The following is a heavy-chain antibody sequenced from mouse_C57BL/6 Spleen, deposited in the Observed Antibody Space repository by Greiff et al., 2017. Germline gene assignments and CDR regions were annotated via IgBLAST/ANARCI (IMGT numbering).Heavy chain of an antibody. Sequence: EVQLQEPGAELVKPGASVKISCKASGYSFTGYFMNWVMQSHGKSLEWIGRINPYNGDTFYNQKFKGKATLTVDKSSSTAHMELRSLTSEDSAVYYCAVYYEDYMDYGGQGTTLTVSS. V-gene: IGHV1-20*01. D-gene: IGHD2-4*01. CDR1: GYSFTGYF. CDR3: AVYYEDYMDY. J-gene: IGHJ2*01. CDR2: INPYNGDT.